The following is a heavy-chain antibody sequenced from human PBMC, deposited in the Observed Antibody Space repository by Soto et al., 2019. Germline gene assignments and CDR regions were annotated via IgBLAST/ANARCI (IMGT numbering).Heavy chain of an antibody. J-gene: IGHJ5*02. Sequence: ASVKVSCKASGYTFTSYGISWVRQAPGLGLEWMGWISAYNGNTNYAKKLQGRVTMTTDPSTSTDYMELRSLRSDDTAVYYCARVLNWGWFDPWGQGTLVTVSS. CDR2: ISAYNGNT. CDR1: GYTFTSYG. CDR3: ARVLNWGWFDP. D-gene: IGHD3-16*01. V-gene: IGHV1-18*01.